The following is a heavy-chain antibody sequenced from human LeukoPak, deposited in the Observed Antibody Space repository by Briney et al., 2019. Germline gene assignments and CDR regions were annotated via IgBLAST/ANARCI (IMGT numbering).Heavy chain of an antibody. CDR1: GFTFSSYW. J-gene: IGHJ4*02. CDR3: AGGEPYWEFDY. Sequence: GGSLRLSCADSGFTFSSYWMSWVRQAPGKGLEWVSAISGSGGSTYYADSVKGRFTISRDNSKNTLYLQMNSLRAEDTAVYYCAGGEPYWEFDYWGQGTLVTVSS. D-gene: IGHD3-16*01. V-gene: IGHV3-23*01. CDR2: ISGSGGST.